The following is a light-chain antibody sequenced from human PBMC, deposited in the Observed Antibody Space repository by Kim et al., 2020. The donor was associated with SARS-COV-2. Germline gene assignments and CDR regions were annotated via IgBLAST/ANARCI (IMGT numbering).Light chain of an antibody. J-gene: IGLJ2*01. CDR3: NSRGCTENSL. CDR2: GRN. CDR1: SIRRYY. V-gene: IGLV3-19*01. Sequence: SSELTQDPAVYVDVGQTVKFTCQGDSIRRYYASWYKQKPGQAPVLVIYGRNNRPSGITQRLSGSTSGNTASLIITGAQVEDEADYYCNSRGCTENSLFGGWTQLTVL.